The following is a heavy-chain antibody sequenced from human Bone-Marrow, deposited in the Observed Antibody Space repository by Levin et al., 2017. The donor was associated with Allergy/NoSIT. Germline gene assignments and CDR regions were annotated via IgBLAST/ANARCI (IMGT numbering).Heavy chain of an antibody. CDR3: ARVLRSSSWYVEYYFDY. Sequence: QTGGSLRLSCAASGFTFSSYEMNWVRQAPGKGLEWVSYISSSGSTIYYADSVKGRFTISRDNAKNSLYLQMNSLRAEDTAVYYCARVLRSSSWYVEYYFDYWGQGTLVTVSS. D-gene: IGHD6-13*01. CDR2: ISSSGSTI. CDR1: GFTFSSYE. J-gene: IGHJ4*02. V-gene: IGHV3-48*03.